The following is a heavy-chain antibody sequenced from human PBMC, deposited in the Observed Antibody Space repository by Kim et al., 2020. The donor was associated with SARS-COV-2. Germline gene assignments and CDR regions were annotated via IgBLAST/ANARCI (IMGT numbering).Heavy chain of an antibody. V-gene: IGHV3-33*06. CDR2: IWYDGSNK. CDR3: AKDTYYYDSSGYYL. J-gene: IGHJ4*02. Sequence: GGSLRLSCAASGFTFSSYGMHWVRQAPGKGLEWVAVIWYDGSNKYYADSVKGRFTISRDNSKNTLYLQMNSLRAEDTAVYYCAKDTYYYDSSGYYLGGQGTLVTVSS. CDR1: GFTFSSYG. D-gene: IGHD3-22*01.